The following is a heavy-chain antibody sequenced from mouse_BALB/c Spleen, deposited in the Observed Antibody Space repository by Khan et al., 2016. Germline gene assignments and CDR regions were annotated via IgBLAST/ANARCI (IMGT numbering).Heavy chain of an antibody. CDR1: GYSITSDYT. CDR2: IAYSGST. D-gene: IGHD2-12*01. J-gene: IGHJ3*01. CDR3: AERPYYTTGFAY. V-gene: IGHV3-2*02. Sequence: VQLKQSGPGLVKPSQSLSLTCTVTGYSITSDYTWNWIRQFPGNKLEWMGYIAYSGSTNYNPSLKSRISITRDTSKNQFFLQLSSVTTEDTATYYCAERPYYTTGFAYWGQGTLATVSA.